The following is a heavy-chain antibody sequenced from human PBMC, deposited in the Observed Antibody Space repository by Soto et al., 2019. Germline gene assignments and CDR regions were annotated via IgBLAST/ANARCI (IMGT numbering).Heavy chain of an antibody. CDR1: GDSISSGGYR. CDR2: MYNSGST. J-gene: IGHJ4*02. V-gene: IGHV4-31*03. D-gene: IGHD3-16*01. CDR3: ARGGDTTKVDF. Sequence: QVQLQESGPGLVKPSQTLSLTCTVSGDSISSGGYRWSWIRQHPGEGLEWIGFMYNSGSTSYHSSLKRRATISVDSFTNQLSLNLRSVTAADTAVYYCARGGDTTKVDFWGQGTLVTVSS.